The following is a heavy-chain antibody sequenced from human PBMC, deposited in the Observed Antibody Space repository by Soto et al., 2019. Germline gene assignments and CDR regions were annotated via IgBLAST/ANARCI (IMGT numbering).Heavy chain of an antibody. CDR2: ISWNSGSI. CDR3: AKGVLEWFPPHWFDP. CDR1: GFTFDDYA. J-gene: IGHJ5*02. D-gene: IGHD3-3*01. V-gene: IGHV3-9*01. Sequence: DVQLVESGGGLVQPGRSLRLSCAASGFTFDDYAMHWVRQAPGKGLEWVSGISWNSGSIGYADSVKGRFTISRDNAKNSLYLQMNSLRAEDTALYYCAKGVLEWFPPHWFDPWGQGTLVTVSS.